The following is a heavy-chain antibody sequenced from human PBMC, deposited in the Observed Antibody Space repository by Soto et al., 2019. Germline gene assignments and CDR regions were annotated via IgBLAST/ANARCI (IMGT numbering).Heavy chain of an antibody. D-gene: IGHD6-19*01. CDR2: IYSGGNT. Sequence: PGESLKISCAASGFSVSSNYMTWVRQAPGKGLEWVSVIYSGGNTFYADSVKGRFTISRDNAKNTLYLQMNSLRAEDTAVYYCARETQWLNWFDPWGQGTLVTVS. V-gene: IGHV3-66*01. J-gene: IGHJ5*02. CDR3: ARETQWLNWFDP. CDR1: GFSVSSNY.